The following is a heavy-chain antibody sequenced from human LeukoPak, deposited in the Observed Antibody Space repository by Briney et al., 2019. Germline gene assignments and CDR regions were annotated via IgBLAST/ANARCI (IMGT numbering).Heavy chain of an antibody. CDR2: FYPGSPDT. CDR3: ATLGVARRRDAYNYELRY. V-gene: IGHV5-51*01. J-gene: IGHJ4*02. D-gene: IGHD5-24*01. Sequence: GESLKISLKGSGYSFTRYWIGWVRQRPGKGLGWGGIFYPGSPDTRYSPSFQGQLTISADTSTRTAYPQSSSLKDSATAMYYCATLGVARRRDAYNYELRYWGPGTLVTVSS. CDR1: GYSFTRYW.